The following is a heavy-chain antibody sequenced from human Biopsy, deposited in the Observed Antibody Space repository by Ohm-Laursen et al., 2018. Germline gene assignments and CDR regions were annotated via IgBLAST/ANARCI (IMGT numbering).Heavy chain of an antibody. D-gene: IGHD3-3*01. V-gene: IGHV3-53*01. CDR1: GFTVSSNY. J-gene: IGHJ5*02. Sequence: SLRLSCAASGFTVSSNYMSWVRQAPGKGLEWVSFIYSGGTTYYADSVKGRFTISRDNSKNKLYLDMINLRAEDTAIYYCGRRPFFDYWSAYYVDHWGQGALVTVSS. CDR3: GRRPFFDYWSAYYVDH. CDR2: IYSGGTT.